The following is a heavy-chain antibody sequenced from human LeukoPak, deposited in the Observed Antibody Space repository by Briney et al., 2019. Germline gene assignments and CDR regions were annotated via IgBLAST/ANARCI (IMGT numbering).Heavy chain of an antibody. CDR1: GDSLSSGGYY. J-gene: IGHJ4*02. CDR3: ARSNSDYNYYFDS. Sequence: PSETLSLTCTVSGDSLSSGGYYWSWIRQHPGKGLEWIGFIYSSGNTYYNPSLKSRVTISVDTSKNQFSLKLNSVTAADTAVYYCARSNSDYNYYFDSWGQGTLVTVSS. D-gene: IGHD5-12*01. V-gene: IGHV4-31*03. CDR2: IYSSGNT.